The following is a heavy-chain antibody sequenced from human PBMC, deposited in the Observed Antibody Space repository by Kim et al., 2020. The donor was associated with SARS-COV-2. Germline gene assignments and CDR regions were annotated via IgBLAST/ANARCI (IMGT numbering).Heavy chain of an antibody. J-gene: IGHJ6*03. CDR3: ARFNYGSGSYLAYYYYMDV. CDR2: IYYSGST. Sequence: SETLSLTCTVSGGSISSSSYYWGWIRQPPGKGLEWIGSIYYSGSTYYNPSLKSRVTISVDTSKNQFSLKLSSVTAADTAVYYCARFNYGSGSYLAYYYYMDVWGKGTTVTVSS. D-gene: IGHD3-10*01. CDR1: GGSISSSSYY. V-gene: IGHV4-39*01.